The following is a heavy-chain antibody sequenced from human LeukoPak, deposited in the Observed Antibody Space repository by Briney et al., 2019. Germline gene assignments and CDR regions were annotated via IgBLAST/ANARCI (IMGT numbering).Heavy chain of an antibody. CDR2: MFYSGIT. CDR1: GGSVSSGSYF. Sequence: SETLSLTCTVSGGSVSSGSYFWSWIRQPPGKGLEWIGFMFYSGITNYNPSLKSRVTISVDTSKKQFSLRLSSVTAGDTAEYYCARSGNYWSFDLWGRGTLVTVSS. V-gene: IGHV4-61*01. D-gene: IGHD2/OR15-2a*01. J-gene: IGHJ2*01. CDR3: ARSGNYWSFDL.